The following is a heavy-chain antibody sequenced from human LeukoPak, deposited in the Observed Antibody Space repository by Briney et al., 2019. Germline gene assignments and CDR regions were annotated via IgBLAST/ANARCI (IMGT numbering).Heavy chain of an antibody. D-gene: IGHD1-7*01. CDR3: ARDSAPSDWNYDY. J-gene: IGHJ4*02. Sequence: SETLSLTCTVSGRSISSFYWSWIRQPAGKGQEWIGRIYSSGTTNYNPSLKSRLTMSVDTSKNQFSLKLSSVTAADTAVYYCARDSAPSDWNYDYWGQGTLVTVSS. CDR1: GRSISSFY. CDR2: IYSSGTT. V-gene: IGHV4-4*07.